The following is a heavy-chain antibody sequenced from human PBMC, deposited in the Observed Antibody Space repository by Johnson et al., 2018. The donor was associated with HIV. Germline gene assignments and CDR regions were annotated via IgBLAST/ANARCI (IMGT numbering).Heavy chain of an antibody. CDR3: AKGRELGYCAGGVCSDSFDV. V-gene: IGHV3-33*06. CDR1: GFTFSYYG. CDR2: IWNDGSHK. J-gene: IGHJ3*01. Sequence: QVQLVESGGGVVQPGRSLRLSCAASGFTFSYYGMHWVRQAPGKGLEWVAIIWNDGSHKYYADSVKGRFTISRDNSKNTLYLQMNSLTAEDTAVYYCAKGRELGYCAGGVCSDSFDVWGQGTLVTVSS. D-gene: IGHD2-8*02.